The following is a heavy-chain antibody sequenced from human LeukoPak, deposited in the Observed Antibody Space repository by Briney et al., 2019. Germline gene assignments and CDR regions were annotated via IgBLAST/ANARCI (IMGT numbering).Heavy chain of an antibody. D-gene: IGHD3-10*01. CDR3: ARERGLLWFGEFPTNFDY. CDR2: INHSGST. V-gene: IGHV4-34*01. CDR1: GVSFSGYY. Sequence: SETLSLTCAVYGVSFSGYYWSWIRQPPGKGLEWIGEINHSGSTNYNPSLKSRVTISVDTSKNQFSLKLSSVTAADTAVYYCARERGLLWFGEFPTNFDYWGQGTLVTVSS. J-gene: IGHJ4*02.